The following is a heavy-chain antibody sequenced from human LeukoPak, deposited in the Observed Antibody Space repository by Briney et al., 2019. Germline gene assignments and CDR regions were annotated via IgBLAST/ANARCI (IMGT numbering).Heavy chain of an antibody. V-gene: IGHV3-7*01. CDR1: GFTFSSYW. CDR3: ARDTLYYYDRSGYDY. Sequence: PGGSLRLSCAASGFTFSSYWMSWVRQAPGKGLEWVANIKQDGSEKYYVDSVKGRFTISRDNAKNSLYLRMNSLRAEDTAVYYCARDTLYYYDRSGYDYWGQGTLVTVSS. J-gene: IGHJ4*02. D-gene: IGHD3-22*01. CDR2: IKQDGSEK.